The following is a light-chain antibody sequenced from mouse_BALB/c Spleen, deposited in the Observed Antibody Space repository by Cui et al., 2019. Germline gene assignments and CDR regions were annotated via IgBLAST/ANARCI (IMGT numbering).Light chain of an antibody. V-gene: IGKV5-48*01. CDR1: QSIGTS. CDR3: QQSNSWPLT. J-gene: IGKJ5*01. Sequence: DILLTQSPALLSVIPGERVSFSCRASQSIGTSIHWYQQRTNGSPRLLIKYASESISGIPSRFSGSGSGTDFTLSINSVESEDIADYYCQQSNSWPLTFGAGTKLELK. CDR2: YAS.